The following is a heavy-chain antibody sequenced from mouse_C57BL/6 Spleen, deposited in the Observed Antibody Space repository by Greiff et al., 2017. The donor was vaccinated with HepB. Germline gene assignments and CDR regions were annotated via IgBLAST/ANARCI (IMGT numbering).Heavy chain of an antibody. CDR2: IYPGSGST. CDR1: GYTFTSYW. D-gene: IGHD1-1*01. V-gene: IGHV1-55*01. J-gene: IGHJ2*01. CDR3: ASGITTVVGEGY. Sequence: QVQLQQSGAELVKPGASVKMSCKASGYTFTSYWITWVKQRPGQGLEWIGDIYPGSGSTNYNEKFKSKATLTVDTSSSTAYMQLSSLTSEDSAVYYCASGITTVVGEGYWGQGTTLTVSS.